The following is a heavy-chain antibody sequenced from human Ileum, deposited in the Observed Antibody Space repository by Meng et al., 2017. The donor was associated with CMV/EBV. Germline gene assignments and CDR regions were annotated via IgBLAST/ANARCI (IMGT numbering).Heavy chain of an antibody. CDR2: IYWDDGE. J-gene: IGHJ4*02. D-gene: IGHD1-26*01. CDR3: AQGLMGGKSFDY. CDR1: GFSLSTSEVG. Sequence: TFSGFSLSTSEVGVGWIRQPPGKALEWLALIYWDDGERYNPSLKSRLTITQDTSRNQVVLTMTNMDPVDTATYYCAQGLMGGKSFDYWGQGTLVTVSS. V-gene: IGHV2-5*02.